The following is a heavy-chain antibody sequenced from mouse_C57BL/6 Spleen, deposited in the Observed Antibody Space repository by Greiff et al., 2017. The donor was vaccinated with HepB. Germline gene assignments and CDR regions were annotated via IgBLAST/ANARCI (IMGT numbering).Heavy chain of an antibody. J-gene: IGHJ4*01. V-gene: IGHV1-81*01. CDR3: ARRTGYAMDY. CDR1: GYTFTSYG. Sequence: VQLVESGAELARPGASVKLSCKASGYTFTSYGISWVNQRTGQGLEWIGEIYPRSGNTYYNEKFKGKATLTADKSSSTAYMELRSLTSEDSAVYFCARRTGYAMDYWGQGTSVTVSS. CDR2: IYPRSGNT.